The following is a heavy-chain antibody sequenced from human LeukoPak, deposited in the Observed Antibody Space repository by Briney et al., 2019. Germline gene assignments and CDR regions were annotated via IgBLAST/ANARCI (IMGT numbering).Heavy chain of an antibody. D-gene: IGHD3-10*01. CDR2: IWYDGSNK. CDR3: ARDSFGLQDS. J-gene: IGHJ4*02. CDR1: GFTFSSFG. V-gene: IGHV3-33*01. Sequence: PGRSLRLSCAASGFTFSSFGMHWVRQAPGKGLEWVAVIWYDGSNKYYADPVKGRFTISRDNSKNTLYLQMNSLRAEDTAVYYCARDSFGLQDSWGQGTLVTVSS.